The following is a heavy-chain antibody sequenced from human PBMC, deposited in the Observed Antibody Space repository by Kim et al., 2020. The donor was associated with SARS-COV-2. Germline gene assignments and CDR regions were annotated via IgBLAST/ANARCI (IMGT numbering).Heavy chain of an antibody. CDR1: GFSVSTKY. CDR3: GSHSTDLYFQD. CDR2: VYSRDST. D-gene: IGHD2-2*01. V-gene: IGHV3-53*04. J-gene: IGHJ1*01. Sequence: GGSLRLSCADSGFSVSTKYMSWVRQAPGKGLEWVAVVYSRDSTFYTDSVKGRFTISRHNSENTLDLQMKSLRPEDTAVYFCGSHSTDLYFQDWGQGTRVIVSS.